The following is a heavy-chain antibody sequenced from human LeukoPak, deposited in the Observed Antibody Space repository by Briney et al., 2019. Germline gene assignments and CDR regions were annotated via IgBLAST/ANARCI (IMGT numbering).Heavy chain of an antibody. V-gene: IGHV3-9*03. D-gene: IGHD3-9*01. Sequence: PGGSLRLSCAASGFTFDDYAMHWVRQAPGKGLEWVSGISWNSGSIGYADSVKGRFTISRDNAKNSLNLQMNSLRAEDMALYYCAKDTDYDILTALFDYWGQGTLVTVSS. CDR3: AKDTDYDILTALFDY. CDR1: GFTFDDYA. CDR2: ISWNSGSI. J-gene: IGHJ4*02.